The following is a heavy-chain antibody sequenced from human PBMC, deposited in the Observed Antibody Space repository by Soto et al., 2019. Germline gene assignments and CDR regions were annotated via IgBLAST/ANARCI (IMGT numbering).Heavy chain of an antibody. Sequence: GGSLRLSCAASEFTFSNYAMSWVRQAPGEGLEWVSAISYGGGTTYYADSVKGRFTISRDNSKNTLYLQMNSLRAEDTAVYYCAKVAVAGIRPPHFDYWGQGTLVTVSS. CDR2: ISYGGGTT. J-gene: IGHJ4*02. V-gene: IGHV3-23*01. D-gene: IGHD6-19*01. CDR3: AKVAVAGIRPPHFDY. CDR1: EFTFSNYA.